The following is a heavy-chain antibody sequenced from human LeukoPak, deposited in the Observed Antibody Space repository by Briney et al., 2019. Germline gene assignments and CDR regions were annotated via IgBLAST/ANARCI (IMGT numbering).Heavy chain of an antibody. CDR3: ARGRPRGRGATANNWFDL. Sequence: KPSETLSLTCAVYGGSFSGYYWSWIRQPPGKGLEWIGEINHSGSTNYNPSLKSRVTISVDTSKNQFSLKLSSVTAADTAVYYCARGRPRGRGATANNWFDLWGQGTLVTVSS. CDR2: INHSGST. V-gene: IGHV4-34*01. J-gene: IGHJ5*02. CDR1: GGSFSGYY. D-gene: IGHD1-26*01.